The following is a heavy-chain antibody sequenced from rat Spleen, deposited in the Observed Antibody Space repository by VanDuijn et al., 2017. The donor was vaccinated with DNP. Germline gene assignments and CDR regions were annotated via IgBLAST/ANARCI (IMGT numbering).Heavy chain of an antibody. Sequence: EVQLVETGGGLVQPGRSLKLSCVASGFTFSSYWMYWIRQAPGKGLEWVASINTDGGSTYYPDSVKGRFTISRDNAKSTLYLQMDSLRSEDTATYYCTTFEGRNAWGQGTSVTVSS. D-gene: IGHD1-11*01. J-gene: IGHJ4*01. CDR1: GFTFSSYW. CDR2: INTDGGST. V-gene: IGHV5-58*01. CDR3: TTFEGRNA.